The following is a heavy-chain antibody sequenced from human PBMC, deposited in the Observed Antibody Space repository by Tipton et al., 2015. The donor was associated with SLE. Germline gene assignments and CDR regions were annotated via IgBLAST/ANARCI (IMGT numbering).Heavy chain of an antibody. V-gene: IGHV4-59*11. CDR1: GGSISSHY. CDR3: ARKYCSGGGCSSFDY. J-gene: IGHJ4*02. CDR2: IYYSGST. Sequence: TLSLTCTVSGGSISSHYWSWIRQPPGKGLAWIGYIYYSGSTNYNTSPKRRVTISVDTSKNQFSLKLSSVTAADTAVDYCARKYCSGGGCSSFDYWGQGTLVTVSS. D-gene: IGHD2-15*01.